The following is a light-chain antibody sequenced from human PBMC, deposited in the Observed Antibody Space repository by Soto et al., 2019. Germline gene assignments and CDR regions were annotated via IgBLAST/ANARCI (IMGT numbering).Light chain of an antibody. Sequence: DIQVTQSPSTLSGSVGDRVTITSRARQTISSWLAWYQQKPGKAPKLLIYKASTLKSGVPSRFSGSGSGTEFTLTISSLQPDDFATYYCQHYNSYSEAFGQGTKVDIK. J-gene: IGKJ1*01. CDR3: QHYNSYSEA. CDR2: KAS. CDR1: QTISSW. V-gene: IGKV1-5*03.